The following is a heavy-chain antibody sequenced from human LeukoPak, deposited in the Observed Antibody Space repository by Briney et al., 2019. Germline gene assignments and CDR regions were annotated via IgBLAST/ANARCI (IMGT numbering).Heavy chain of an antibody. V-gene: IGHV4-34*01. Sequence: SETLSLTCAVSGVSFNNYYWSWVRQTPGKGLEWIGEINHSGYTNDSPSLKRRVTLSIDTSRKQFSLNLRSVTVADTGIYYCTRMTTGHDYWGQGTLVTVSS. CDR3: TRMTTGHDY. CDR2: INHSGYT. CDR1: GVSFNNYY. D-gene: IGHD4-17*01. J-gene: IGHJ4*02.